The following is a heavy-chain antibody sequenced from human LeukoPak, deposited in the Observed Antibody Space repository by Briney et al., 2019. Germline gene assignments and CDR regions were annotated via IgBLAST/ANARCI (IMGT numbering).Heavy chain of an antibody. D-gene: IGHD2-15*01. J-gene: IGHJ3*02. CDR3: AREGPSTPGFLGAFDI. CDR1: GGTFSSYA. Sequence: GASVKVSCKASGGTFSSYAIRWVRQAPGQGLEWMGRIIPIFGTANYAQKFQGRVTITTDESTSTAYMELSSLRSEDTAVYYCAREGPSTPGFLGAFDIWGQGTMVTVSS. V-gene: IGHV1-69*05. CDR2: IIPIFGTA.